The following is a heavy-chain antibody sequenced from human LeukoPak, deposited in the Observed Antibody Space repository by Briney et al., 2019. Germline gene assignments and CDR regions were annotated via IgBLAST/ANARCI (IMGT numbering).Heavy chain of an antibody. Sequence: GGSLRLSCAASGFTFSDYYMSWIRQAPGKGPEWVSYISSSGSTIYYADSVKGRFTISRDNAKNSLYLQMNSLRAEDTAVYYCARSTGEYDFWSGYLGYWGQGTLVTVSS. CDR3: ARSTGEYDFWSGYLGY. J-gene: IGHJ4*02. CDR2: ISSSGSTI. D-gene: IGHD3-3*01. CDR1: GFTFSDYY. V-gene: IGHV3-11*01.